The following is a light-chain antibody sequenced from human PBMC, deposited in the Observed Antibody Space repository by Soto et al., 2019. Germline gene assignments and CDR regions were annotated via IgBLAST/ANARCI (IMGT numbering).Light chain of an antibody. CDR3: QHYDNSPT. V-gene: IGKV3-15*01. Sequence: EIVMTQSPGTLSVSPGERATLSCRASQSVRNNLAWYQKKPGQAPRLLIYDSSTRATGVPARFSGSGSGTEFTLTISSLQSEDFAIYYCQHYDNSPTFGPGTKVEIK. CDR2: DSS. J-gene: IGKJ1*01. CDR1: QSVRNN.